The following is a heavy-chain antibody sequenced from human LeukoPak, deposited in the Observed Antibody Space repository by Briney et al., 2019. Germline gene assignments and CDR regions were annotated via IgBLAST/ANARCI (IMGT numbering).Heavy chain of an antibody. CDR3: ARDFQWLVPAEYFQH. CDR1: GFTFSSYW. CDR2: IKQDGSEK. D-gene: IGHD6-19*01. J-gene: IGHJ1*01. Sequence: GGSLRLSCAASGFTFSSYWMSWVRQAPGKGLEWVANIKQDGSEKYYVDSVKGRFTISRDNAKNSLYLQMNSLRAEDTAVYYCARDFQWLVPAEYFQHWGQGTVVTVSS. V-gene: IGHV3-7*03.